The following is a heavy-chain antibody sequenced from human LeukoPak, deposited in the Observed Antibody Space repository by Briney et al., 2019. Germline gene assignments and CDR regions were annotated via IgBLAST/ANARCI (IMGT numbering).Heavy chain of an antibody. CDR1: GYTFTSYD. J-gene: IGHJ6*03. V-gene: IGHV1-8*01. CDR2: MNPNSGNT. CDR3: ARAPLKEYSSSYGLNLIDYYYHYMDV. Sequence: ASVKVSCKASGYTFTSYDINWVRQATGQGLEWMGWMNPNSGNTGYAQKFQGRVTMTRNTSISTAYMELSSLRSEDTAVYYCARAPLKEYSSSYGLNLIDYYYHYMDVWGKGTTVTVSS. D-gene: IGHD6-6*01.